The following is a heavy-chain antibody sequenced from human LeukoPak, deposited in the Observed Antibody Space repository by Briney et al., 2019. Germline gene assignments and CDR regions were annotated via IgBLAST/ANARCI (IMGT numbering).Heavy chain of an antibody. J-gene: IGHJ1*01. CDR1: GGSFSGYY. CDR3: ARDSSGWYSKEYFQH. Sequence: SETLSLTCAVYGGSFSGYYWSWIRQPPGKGLEWIGEINHSGSTNYNPSLKSRVTISVDASNNQFSLKVSSVTAADTAVYYCARDSSGWYSKEYFQHWGQGTLVTVSS. V-gene: IGHV4-34*01. D-gene: IGHD6-19*01. CDR2: INHSGST.